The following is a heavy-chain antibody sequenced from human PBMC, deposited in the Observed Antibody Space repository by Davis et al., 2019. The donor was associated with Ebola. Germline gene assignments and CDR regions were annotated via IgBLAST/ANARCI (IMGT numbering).Heavy chain of an antibody. V-gene: IGHV1-69*04. CDR3: ARGYDFWSGYSVYFDY. CDR1: GGTFSSYA. J-gene: IGHJ4*02. Sequence: SVKVSCKASGGTFSSYAISWVRQAPGQGLEWMGRIIPILGIANYAQKFQGRVTITADKSTSTAYMELSSLRSEDTAVYYCARGYDFWSGYSVYFDYWGQGTLVTVSS. D-gene: IGHD3-3*01. CDR2: IIPILGIA.